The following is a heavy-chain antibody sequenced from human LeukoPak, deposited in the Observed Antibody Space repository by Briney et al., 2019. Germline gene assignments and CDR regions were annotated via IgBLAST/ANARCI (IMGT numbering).Heavy chain of an antibody. J-gene: IGHJ6*02. D-gene: IGHD3-16*01. CDR2: INPHTGGA. CDR1: GYTFTDYY. CDR3: ARHGSAGGYSYNSGMDV. V-gene: IGHV1-2*02. Sequence: ASVKVSCKASGYTFTDYYVHWVRQAPGEGLEWMGWINPHTGGAQYAQKFQGRVTRTRDMSIITVYMQLSRLRSDHTAVYYWARHGSAGGYSYNSGMDVWGQGTTVTVSS.